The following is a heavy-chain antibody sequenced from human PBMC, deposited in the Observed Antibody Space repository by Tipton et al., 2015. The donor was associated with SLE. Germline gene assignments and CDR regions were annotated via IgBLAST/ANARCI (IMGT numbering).Heavy chain of an antibody. CDR3: ARENVAADGALDV. V-gene: IGHV4-59*11. J-gene: IGHJ3*01. CDR2: IYYSGNT. CDR1: GDSISGRY. Sequence: TLSLTCSVSGDSISGRYLSWIRQPPGKRLEWIGNIYYSGNTDYNPSLKSRVTMSVDTSKNQFSLTVNSVTAADTAVYYCARENVAADGALDVWGQGTMVTVSS. D-gene: IGHD6-13*01.